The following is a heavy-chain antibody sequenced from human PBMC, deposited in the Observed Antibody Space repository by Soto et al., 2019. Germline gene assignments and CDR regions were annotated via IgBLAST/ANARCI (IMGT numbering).Heavy chain of an antibody. V-gene: IGHV2-5*02. CDR1: GFSLSTSGVG. CDR2: IYWDDDK. Sequence: SGPTGEPTQTLTLTCTFSGFSLSTSGVGVGWIRQPPGKALEWLALIYWDDDKRYSPSLKSRLTITKDTSKNQVVLTMTNMDPVDTATYYCAHGDQGYYDFCQYFDYWGQGTLVTVSS. D-gene: IGHD3-3*01. CDR3: AHGDQGYYDFCQYFDY. J-gene: IGHJ4*02.